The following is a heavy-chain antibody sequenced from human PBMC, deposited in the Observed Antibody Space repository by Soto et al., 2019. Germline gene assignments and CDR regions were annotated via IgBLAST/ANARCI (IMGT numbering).Heavy chain of an antibody. V-gene: IGHV1-69*01. CDR2: IVPTFASA. CDR3: ARSLSYYDFWSGYYPNGMDL. J-gene: IGHJ6*02. D-gene: IGHD3-3*01. Sequence: QVQLEQSGTEVKKPGSSVKVSCKASGDTSNNYVVSWVRQAPGQGLEWMGGIVPTFASANYAQKFQGRVSLTAAESTSTVYMELNSLMSEDTAVYYCARSLSYYDFWSGYYPNGMDLWGQGTTVTVSS. CDR1: GDTSNNYV.